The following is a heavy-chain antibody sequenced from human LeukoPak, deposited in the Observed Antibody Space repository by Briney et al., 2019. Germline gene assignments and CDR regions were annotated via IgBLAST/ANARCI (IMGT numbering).Heavy chain of an antibody. D-gene: IGHD6-13*01. CDR3: ARDSDSSSWYPGIDP. J-gene: IGHJ5*02. CDR1: GGSISSGGYY. V-gene: IGHV4-31*03. CDR2: IYYSGST. Sequence: SETLSLTCTVSGGSISSGGYYWSWIRQHPGKGLEWIGYIYYSGSTYYNPSLKSRVTISVDTSKNQFSLELSSVTAADTAVYYCARDSDSSSWYPGIDPWGQGTLVTVSS.